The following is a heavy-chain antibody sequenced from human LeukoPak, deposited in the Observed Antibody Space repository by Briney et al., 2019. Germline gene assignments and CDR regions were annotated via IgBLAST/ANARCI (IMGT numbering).Heavy chain of an antibody. Sequence: PGGSLRLSCAASGFTFSSYGMHWVRQAPGKGLEWVAVISYDGSNKYYADSVKGRFTISRDNSKNTLYLQMNSLRAEDTAVYYCARGGDYTFFDYWGQGTLVTVSS. D-gene: IGHD4-17*01. V-gene: IGHV3-30*03. CDR1: GFTFSSYG. CDR2: ISYDGSNK. CDR3: ARGGDYTFFDY. J-gene: IGHJ4*02.